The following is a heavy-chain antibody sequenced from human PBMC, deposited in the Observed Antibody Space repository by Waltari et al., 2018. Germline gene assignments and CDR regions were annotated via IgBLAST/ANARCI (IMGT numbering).Heavy chain of an antibody. CDR1: GLPFSNYA. CDR3: ASRYGWPSNDY. Sequence: EVQLEESGGGLVQQGGSLRLSCAASGLPFSNYAMNWVRRAPGKGLEWVSAISGSDDSYYADSVRGRFTISRDNSKNTLFLQMNSLRAEDTAVYYCASRYGWPSNDYWGQGTLVTVSS. J-gene: IGHJ4*02. V-gene: IGHV3-23*04. CDR2: ISGSDDS. D-gene: IGHD5-18*01.